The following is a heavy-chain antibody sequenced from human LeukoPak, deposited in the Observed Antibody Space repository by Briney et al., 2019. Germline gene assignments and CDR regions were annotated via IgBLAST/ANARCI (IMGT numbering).Heavy chain of an antibody. D-gene: IGHD2-21*01. Sequence: TLSLTCTVSGGSISSYYWSWIRQPPGKALEWLALIYWNDDKRYSPSLKSRLTITKDTSKNQVVLTMTNMDPVDTATYYCAHGLCFGDCHLGHPNAFDIRGQGTMVTVSS. J-gene: IGHJ3*02. V-gene: IGHV2-5*01. CDR2: IYWNDDK. CDR1: GGSISSYYW. CDR3: AHGLCFGDCHLGHPNAFDI.